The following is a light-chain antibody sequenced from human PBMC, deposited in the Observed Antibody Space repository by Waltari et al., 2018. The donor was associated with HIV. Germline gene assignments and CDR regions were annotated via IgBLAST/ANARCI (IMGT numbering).Light chain of an antibody. CDR1: QSVSDN. V-gene: IGKV3-15*01. Sequence: VTLSCRASQSVSDNLAWYQQKPGQAPRLLIYGASTRATGIPARFSGSGSGTEFTLTISSLQSEDFAVYYCQQYNDWPPLYTFGQGTKVEIK. J-gene: IGKJ2*01. CDR2: GAS. CDR3: QQYNDWPPLYT.